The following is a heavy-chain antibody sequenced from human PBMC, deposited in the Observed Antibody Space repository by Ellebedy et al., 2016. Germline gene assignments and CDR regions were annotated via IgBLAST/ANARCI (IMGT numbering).Heavy chain of an antibody. J-gene: IGHJ4*02. V-gene: IGHV4-30-4*01. Sequence: SETLSLTCTVSGASISSGDYYWSWIRQPPGKSLEWIGYIYYSGSTYYNPSLKSRVTISVDTSKNQFSLKLNSVTAADTAVYYCARGPNYVRGSYKYFDYWGQGTLGNVSS. CDR3: ARGPNYVRGSYKYFDY. CDR2: IYYSGST. CDR1: GASISSGDYY. D-gene: IGHD3-16*01.